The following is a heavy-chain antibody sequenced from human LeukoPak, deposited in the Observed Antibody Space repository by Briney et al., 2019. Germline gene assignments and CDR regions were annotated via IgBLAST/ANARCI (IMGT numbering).Heavy chain of an antibody. D-gene: IGHD1-26*01. CDR3: AKPTARFSGSYYYYYGMDV. CDR1: GFTFSSYA. Sequence: GGSLRLSCAASGFTFSSYAMSWVRQAPGKGLEWVSAISGSGGSTYYADSVKGRFTISRDNSKNTLYLQMNSLRAEDTAVYYCAKPTARFSGSYYYYYGMDVWGQGTTVTVSS. J-gene: IGHJ6*02. CDR2: ISGSGGST. V-gene: IGHV3-23*01.